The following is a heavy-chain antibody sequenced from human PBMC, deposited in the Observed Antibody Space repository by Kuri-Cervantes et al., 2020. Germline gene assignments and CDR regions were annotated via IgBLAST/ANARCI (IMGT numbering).Heavy chain of an antibody. D-gene: IGHD2/OR15-2a*01. CDR3: ARINKRDRTTPRTTLGIKDAFDI. V-gene: IGHV4-34*01. Sequence: GSLRLSCAVYGGSFSGYYWSWIRQPPGKGLEWIGEINHSGSTNYNPSLKSRVTISVDTSKNQFSLKLSSVTAADTAVYYCARINKRDRTTPRTTLGIKDAFDIWGQGTMVTVSS. CDR1: GGSFSGYY. J-gene: IGHJ3*02. CDR2: INHSGST.